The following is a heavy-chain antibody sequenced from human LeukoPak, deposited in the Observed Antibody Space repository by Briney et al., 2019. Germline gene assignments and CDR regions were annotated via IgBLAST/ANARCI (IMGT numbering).Heavy chain of an antibody. CDR3: ARAWFGEFRVYYFDY. Sequence: PGGSLRLSCAASGFTFSDYYMSWIRQAPGKGLEWVSYISSSGSTIYYADSVKGRFTISRDNAKNSLYLQMNSLRAEDTAVYYCARAWFGEFRVYYFDYWGQGTLVTVSS. V-gene: IGHV3-11*01. CDR1: GFTFSDYY. D-gene: IGHD3-10*01. CDR2: ISSSGSTI. J-gene: IGHJ4*02.